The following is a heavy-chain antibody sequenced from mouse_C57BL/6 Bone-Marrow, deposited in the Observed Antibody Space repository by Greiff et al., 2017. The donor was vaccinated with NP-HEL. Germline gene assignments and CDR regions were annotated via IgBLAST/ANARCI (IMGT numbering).Heavy chain of an antibody. J-gene: IGHJ2*01. CDR2: ISSGSSTI. D-gene: IGHD2-1*01. Sequence: VQLKESGGGLVKPGGSLKLSCAASGFTFSDYGMHWVRQAPEKGLEWVAYISSGSSTIYYADTVKGRFTISRDNAKNTLFLQMTSLRSEDTAMYYCARGPFYFYYFDYWGQGTTLTVSS. CDR3: ARGPFYFYYFDY. CDR1: GFTFSDYG. V-gene: IGHV5-17*01.